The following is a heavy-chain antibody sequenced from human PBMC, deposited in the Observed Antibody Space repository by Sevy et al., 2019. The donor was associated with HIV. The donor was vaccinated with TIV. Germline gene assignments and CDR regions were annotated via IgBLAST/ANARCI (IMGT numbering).Heavy chain of an antibody. CDR1: GYTFTSYG. CDR3: ARVSVEMATILLLLTPGASVDY. J-gene: IGHJ4*02. Sequence: ATVKVSCKASGYTFTSYGISWVGQAPGQGLEWMGWISAYNRNTNYAQKLQGRVTMTTDTSTSTAYMELRSLRSDDTAVYYCARVSVEMATILLLLTPGASVDYWGQGTLVTVSS. D-gene: IGHD5-12*01. V-gene: IGHV1-18*01. CDR2: ISAYNRNT.